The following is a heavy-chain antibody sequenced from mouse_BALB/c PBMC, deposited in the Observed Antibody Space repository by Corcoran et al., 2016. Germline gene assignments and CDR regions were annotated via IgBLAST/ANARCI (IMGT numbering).Heavy chain of an antibody. J-gene: IGHJ3*01. CDR3: SRSGGYDYDVFAY. V-gene: IGHV1S56*01. Sequence: QVRLQQSGPELVKSGALMKISCTASGSTFTSYDLNWVKQRPGQGLEWIGWIYPGDGSTKYNEKFKGKATLTADNSSSTAYMQLSSLTSENSSVYFCSRSGGYDYDVFAYWGQGTLVTVSA. CDR2: IYPGDGST. CDR1: GSTFTSYD. D-gene: IGHD2-4*01.